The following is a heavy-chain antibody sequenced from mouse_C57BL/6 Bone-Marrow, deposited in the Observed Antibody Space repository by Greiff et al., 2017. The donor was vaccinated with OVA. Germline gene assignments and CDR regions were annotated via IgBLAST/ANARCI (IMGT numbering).Heavy chain of an antibody. V-gene: IGHV1-64*01. CDR1: GYTFTSYW. D-gene: IGHD2-4*01. CDR3: ARRDYDRFYYAMDY. J-gene: IGHJ4*01. CDR2: IHPNSGST. Sequence: VQLQQPGAELVKPGASVKLSCKASGYTFTSYWMHWVKQRPGQGLEWIGMIHPNSGSTNYNEKFKSKATLTVDKSSSTAYMQLSSLTSEDSAVYYCARRDYDRFYYAMDYWGQGTSVTVSS.